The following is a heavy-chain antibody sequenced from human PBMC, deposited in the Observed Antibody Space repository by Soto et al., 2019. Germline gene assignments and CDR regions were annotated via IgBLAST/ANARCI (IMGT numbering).Heavy chain of an antibody. CDR2: ISGSGSST. D-gene: IGHD3-16*01. Sequence: EVQLLESGGGLVQPGGSLRLSCAASGFTFSSYATSWVRQAPGKGVEWVSGISGSGSSTYYADSVKGRFTISRDTSKNTLYLQMNSLRAEDTAVYYCARVGRGFGYYYYGMDVWGQGTTVTVSS. J-gene: IGHJ6*02. CDR1: GFTFSSYA. CDR3: ARVGRGFGYYYYGMDV. V-gene: IGHV3-23*01.